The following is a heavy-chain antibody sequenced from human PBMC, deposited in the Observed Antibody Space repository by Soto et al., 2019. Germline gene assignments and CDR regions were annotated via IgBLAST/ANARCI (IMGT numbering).Heavy chain of an antibody. D-gene: IGHD6-13*01. CDR3: ARRAAVVGLDY. CDR1: EFSFSDYW. Sequence: EVQLVESGGGFVQPGESLRLSCSASEFSFSDYWMTWVRQAPGKGLEWVASIKKDGSEKSYVDSVKGRFTISRDNAKNSLYLHMSSLRDEDTAVYYCARRAAVVGLDYWGQGALVTVSS. J-gene: IGHJ4*02. CDR2: IKKDGSEK. V-gene: IGHV3-7*01.